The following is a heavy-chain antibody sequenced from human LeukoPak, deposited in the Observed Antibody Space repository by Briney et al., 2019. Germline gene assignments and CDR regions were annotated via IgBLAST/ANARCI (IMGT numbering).Heavy chain of an antibody. Sequence: GGSLRLSCAASGFTFSTYWMSWVRQAPGKGLEWVANIKEDGSEKYYGDSVKGRFTISRDNAKNSLYLQINSLRAEDTAVYYCARDSSGYQWGQGTLVTVSS. CDR1: GFTFSTYW. CDR3: ARDSSGYQ. D-gene: IGHD3-22*01. V-gene: IGHV3-7*01. J-gene: IGHJ4*02. CDR2: IKEDGSEK.